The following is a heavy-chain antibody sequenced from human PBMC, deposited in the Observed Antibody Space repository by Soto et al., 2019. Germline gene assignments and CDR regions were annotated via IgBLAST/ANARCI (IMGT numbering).Heavy chain of an antibody. Sequence: SETLSLTCTVSGGSISSYYWSWIRQPPGKGLEWIGYIYYSGSTNYNPSLKSRVTISVDTSKNQFSLKLSSVTAADTAVYYCARRAVRTHGAFDIWGQGTMVTVSS. V-gene: IGHV4-59*08. CDR2: IYYSGST. CDR3: ARRAVRTHGAFDI. CDR1: GGSISSYY. J-gene: IGHJ3*02. D-gene: IGHD3-10*01.